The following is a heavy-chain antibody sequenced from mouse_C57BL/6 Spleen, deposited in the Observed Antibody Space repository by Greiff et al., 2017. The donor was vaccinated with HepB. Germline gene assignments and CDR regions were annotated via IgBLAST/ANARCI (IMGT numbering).Heavy chain of an antibody. CDR3: ARQDYCNYYAMDY. Sequence: QVQLQQPGAELVKPGASVKMSCKASGYTFTSYWITWVKQRPGQGLEWIGDIYPGSGSTNYNEKFKSKATLTVDTSSSTAYMQLSSLTSEDSAVYYCARQDYCNYYAMDYWGQGTSVTVSS. D-gene: IGHD2-1*01. CDR1: GYTFTSYW. V-gene: IGHV1-55*01. CDR2: IYPGSGST. J-gene: IGHJ4*01.